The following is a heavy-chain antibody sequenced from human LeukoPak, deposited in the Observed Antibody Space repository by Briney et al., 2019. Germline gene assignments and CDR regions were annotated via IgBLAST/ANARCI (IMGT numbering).Heavy chain of an antibody. D-gene: IGHD3-10*01. Sequence: SQTLSLTCTVSGDSISSGDYYWSWIRQPAGKGLEWIGRISSSGSTNYNPSLKSRVTISVDTSKNQFSLKLSSVTAADTAVYYCARLSIGYYYGSGRHRDAFDIWGQGTMVIVSS. V-gene: IGHV4-61*02. J-gene: IGHJ3*02. CDR2: ISSSGST. CDR1: GDSISSGDYY. CDR3: ARLSIGYYYGSGRHRDAFDI.